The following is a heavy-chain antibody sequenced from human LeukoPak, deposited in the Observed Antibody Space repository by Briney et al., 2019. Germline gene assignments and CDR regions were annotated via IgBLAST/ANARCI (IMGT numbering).Heavy chain of an antibody. V-gene: IGHV3-7*01. D-gene: IGHD3-10*01. Sequence: PGGSLRLSCAASGFTFSSYWMSWVRQAPGKGLEWVASMKQGGSEKYSLDSVKGRFTISRDNAKNSLFLQMNSLGAEDTAVYYCASVRMTMIRGVISFFDYWGQGTLVTVSS. CDR2: MKQGGSEK. J-gene: IGHJ4*02. CDR3: ASVRMTMIRGVISFFDY. CDR1: GFTFSSYW.